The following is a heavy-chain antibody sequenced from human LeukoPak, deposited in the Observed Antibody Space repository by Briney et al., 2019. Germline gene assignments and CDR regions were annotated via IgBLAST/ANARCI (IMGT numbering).Heavy chain of an antibody. CDR1: GFTFSVFW. J-gene: IGHJ4*02. V-gene: IGHV3-7*02. CDR3: ARKRGSNHFDQ. Sequence: PGGTLRLSCAASGFTFSVFWMTWVRQAPGKGLEWVALINQVGSDKYYVDSVKGRFTISRDNAKNSLYLQMNSLRVEDTAVYFWARKRGSNHFDQWGQRTLVTVSS. D-gene: IGHD4-11*01. CDR2: INQVGSDK.